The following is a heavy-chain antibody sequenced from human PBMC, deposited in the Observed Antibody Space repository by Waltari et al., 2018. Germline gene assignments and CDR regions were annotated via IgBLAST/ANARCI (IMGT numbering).Heavy chain of an antibody. J-gene: IGHJ4*02. CDR1: GGTFSSYA. CDR3: ARGPLGDYIWGSYPVDY. D-gene: IGHD3-16*01. CDR2: IIPILGIA. Sequence: QVQLVQSGAEVKKPESSVKVSCKASGGTFSSYAISWVRQAPGQGLEWMGGIIPILGIANYAQKFQGRVTITADESTSTAYMELSSLRSEDTAVYYCARGPLGDYIWGSYPVDYWGQGTLVTVSS. V-gene: IGHV1-69*04.